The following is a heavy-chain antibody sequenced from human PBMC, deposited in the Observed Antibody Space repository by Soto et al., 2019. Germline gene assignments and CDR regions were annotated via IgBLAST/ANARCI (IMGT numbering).Heavy chain of an antibody. D-gene: IGHD5-12*01. V-gene: IGHV3-30*01. CDR3: AKDLSRYRRGCGH. CDR1: GFFNNAYA. Sequence: AGGSLRLSCERSGFFNNAYAMHCFRQAPGNWLQWVAVTRFDVSTEYSADCERGRFTGPRGISRYTFFLQLTYLRPDDTATYYCAKDLSRYRRGCGHWGQVAMVTASS. J-gene: IGHJ4*02. CDR2: TRFDVSTE.